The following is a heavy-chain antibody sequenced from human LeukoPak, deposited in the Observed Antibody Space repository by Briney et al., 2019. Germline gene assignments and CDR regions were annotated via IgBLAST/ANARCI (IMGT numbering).Heavy chain of an antibody. CDR3: ARANKPNWFDP. V-gene: IGHV4-34*01. Sequence: PSETLSLTCAVYGGSFSGYYWSWIRQPPGKGLEWIGEINHSGSTNYNPSLKSRVTISVDTSKNQFSLKLSSVTAADTAVYYCARANKPNWFDPWGQGTLVTVSS. J-gene: IGHJ5*02. CDR1: GGSFSGYY. CDR2: INHSGST.